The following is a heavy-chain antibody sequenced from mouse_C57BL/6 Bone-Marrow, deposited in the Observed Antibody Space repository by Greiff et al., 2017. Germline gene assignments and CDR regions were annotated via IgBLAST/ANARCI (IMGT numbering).Heavy chain of an antibody. V-gene: IGHV5-12*01. CDR1: GFTFSDYY. CDR3: ARYDYEGAMDY. J-gene: IGHJ4*01. Sequence: EVKVVESGGGLVQPGGSLKLSCAASGFTFSDYYMYWVRQTPEKRLEWVAYISNGGGSTYYPDTVKGRFTISRDNAKNTLYLQMSRLKSEDTAMYYCARYDYEGAMDYWGQGTSVTVSS. D-gene: IGHD2-4*01. CDR2: ISNGGGST.